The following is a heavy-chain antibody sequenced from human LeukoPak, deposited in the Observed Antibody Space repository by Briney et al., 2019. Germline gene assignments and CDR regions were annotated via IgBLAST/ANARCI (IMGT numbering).Heavy chain of an antibody. Sequence: ASVKVSCKASGYTFTSYGISWVRQATGQGLEWLGWMNPNSDNTGYAQKFQGRVTMTRNTSTSTAYMELSSLRSEDTAVYYCARRYCSSTSCLYYGMDVWGQGTTVTVSS. CDR2: MNPNSDNT. V-gene: IGHV1-8*02. CDR1: GYTFTSYG. J-gene: IGHJ6*02. CDR3: ARRYCSSTSCLYYGMDV. D-gene: IGHD2-2*01.